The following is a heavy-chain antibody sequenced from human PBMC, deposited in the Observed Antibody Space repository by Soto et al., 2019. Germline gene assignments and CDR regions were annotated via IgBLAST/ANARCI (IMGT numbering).Heavy chain of an antibody. CDR1: GFTFSSYA. J-gene: IGHJ3*01. CDR3: AKDGSYDYGDPSAAFDL. CDR2: ISGSSGST. Sequence: GGSLRLSCAASGFTFSSYAMSWVRQAPGKGLEWVSAISGSSGSTYYADSVKGRFTISRDNSKNTLYLQMNSLRAEDTAVYYCAKDGSYDYGDPSAAFDLWGQGTMVTVSS. D-gene: IGHD4-17*01. V-gene: IGHV3-23*01.